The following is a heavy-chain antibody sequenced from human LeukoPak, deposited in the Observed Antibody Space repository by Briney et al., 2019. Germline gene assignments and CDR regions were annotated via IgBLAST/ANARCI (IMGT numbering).Heavy chain of an antibody. CDR1: GGPISSSSYY. CDR3: ARAKIAVAGEFDY. J-gene: IGHJ4*02. CDR2: IYYSGST. Sequence: SETLSLTCTVSGGPISSSSYYWGWIRQPPGKGLEWIGSIYYSGSTYYNPSLKSRVTISVDTSKNQFSLKLSSVTAADTAVYYCARAKIAVAGEFDYWGQGTLVTVSS. D-gene: IGHD6-19*01. V-gene: IGHV4-39*07.